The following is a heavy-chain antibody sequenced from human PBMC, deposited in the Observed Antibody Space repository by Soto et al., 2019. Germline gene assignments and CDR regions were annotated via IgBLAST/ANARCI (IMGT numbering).Heavy chain of an antibody. J-gene: IGHJ3*02. D-gene: IGHD7-27*01. CDR1: GGSVSSNIAA. Sequence: SQTPSLTCAMSGGSVSSNIAAWNCIRQSPSRGLEWLGRTYYRSKWYNDYAVSVKSRITINPDTSKNQFSLQLNSVTPEDTAVYYCAREELGIWGDAFDIWGQGTMVTVSS. CDR2: TYYRSKWYN. CDR3: AREELGIWGDAFDI. V-gene: IGHV6-1*01.